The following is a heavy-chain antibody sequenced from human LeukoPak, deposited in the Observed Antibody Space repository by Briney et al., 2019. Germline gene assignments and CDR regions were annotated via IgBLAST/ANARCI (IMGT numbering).Heavy chain of an antibody. J-gene: IGHJ5*02. Sequence: GASVTVSCKASGYTFTDYYVHWVRQAPGQGLEWMGWINPNSGGTNYAQKFQGTVTMTRDTSISTAYMELTRLRSDDTAVYYCARERGNYDILTDYYEGNGFDPWGQGTLVTVSS. CDR3: ARERGNYDILTDYYEGNGFDP. CDR2: INPNSGGT. CDR1: GYTFTDYY. V-gene: IGHV1-2*02. D-gene: IGHD3-9*01.